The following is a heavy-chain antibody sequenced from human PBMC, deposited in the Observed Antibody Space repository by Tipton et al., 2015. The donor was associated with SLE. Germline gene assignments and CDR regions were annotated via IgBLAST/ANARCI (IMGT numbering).Heavy chain of an antibody. CDR2: IYYSGTT. CDR1: GGSISSSPYY. CDR3: ARATDWNLSPDV. V-gene: IGHV4-61*03. J-gene: IGHJ6*04. Sequence: TLSLTCTVSGGSISSSPYYWAWIRQPPGKGLEWIAYIYYSGTTNYNPSLKSRVSISVDTSKNHFSLNLYSVTAADTAVYYCARATDWNLSPDVWGKGTTVTVSS. D-gene: IGHD1-7*01.